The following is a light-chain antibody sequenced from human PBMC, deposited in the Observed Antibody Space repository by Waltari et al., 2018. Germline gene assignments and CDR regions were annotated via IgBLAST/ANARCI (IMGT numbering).Light chain of an antibody. CDR2: AAS. CDR3: QQSYS. CDR1: QSSSDY. J-gene: IGKJ5*01. V-gene: IGKV1-39*01. Sequence: DIQMTQSPSSLSASVGDSVTITCRASQSSSDYLNWYQQKPGKAPKLLIYAASTLQSGVPSRFSGGGSETDFALTISSLQPEDFAAYYCQQSYSFGQGTRLEIK.